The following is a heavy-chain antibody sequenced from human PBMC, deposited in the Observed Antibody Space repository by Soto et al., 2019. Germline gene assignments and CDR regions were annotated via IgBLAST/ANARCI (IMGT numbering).Heavy chain of an antibody. J-gene: IGHJ4*02. Sequence: QLQLQESGSGLVKPSQTLSLTCAVSGGAISSGDYSWSWIRQPPGKGLEWIGYIYHSGSTHYNPSLKSRVTISVDRSKNQFSLKLSSVTAADTAVYYCARVRKDIAMIHFDYWGQGTLVTVSS. CDR1: GGAISSGDYS. CDR2: IYHSGST. D-gene: IGHD5-18*01. V-gene: IGHV4-30-2*01. CDR3: ARVRKDIAMIHFDY.